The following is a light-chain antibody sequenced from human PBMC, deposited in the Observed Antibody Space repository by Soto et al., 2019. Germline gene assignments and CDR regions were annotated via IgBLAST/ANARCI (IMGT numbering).Light chain of an antibody. CDR3: QQYNSYWT. Sequence: DIQMTQSPSTLSSSVGDRVTITCWASQSISNWLAWYQQKPGKAPNLLIYDAYSLESGVPSRFSGSGSGTEFTLTISSLQPDDFATYYCQQYNSYWTFGQGTKVEIK. J-gene: IGKJ1*01. V-gene: IGKV1-5*01. CDR2: DAY. CDR1: QSISNW.